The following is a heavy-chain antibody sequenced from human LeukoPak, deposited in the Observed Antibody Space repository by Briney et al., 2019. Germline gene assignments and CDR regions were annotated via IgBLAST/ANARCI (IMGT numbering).Heavy chain of an antibody. V-gene: IGHV3-48*03. CDR3: AKDPRRGSYYYYYMDV. J-gene: IGHJ6*03. D-gene: IGHD1-26*01. Sequence: GGSLRLSCAASGFTFSSYEMNWVRQAPGKGLEWVSYISSSGSTIYYADSVKGRFTISRDNAKNSLYLQMNSLRAEDTAVYYCAKDPRRGSYYYYYMDVWGKGTTVTISS. CDR1: GFTFSSYE. CDR2: ISSSGSTI.